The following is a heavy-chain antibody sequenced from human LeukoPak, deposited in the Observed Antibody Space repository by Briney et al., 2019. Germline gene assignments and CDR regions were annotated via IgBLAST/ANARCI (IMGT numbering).Heavy chain of an antibody. CDR1: GFTFSSYA. Sequence: GGSLRLSCAASGFTFSSYAMSWVRQAPGKGLEWVSAISGSGGSTYYADSVKGRFTISRDNSKNTLYLQMNSLRAEDTAVYYCAKDLAIGQQLVLGAFDIWGQGTMVTVSS. D-gene: IGHD6-13*01. J-gene: IGHJ3*02. CDR3: AKDLAIGQQLVLGAFDI. V-gene: IGHV3-23*01. CDR2: ISGSGGST.